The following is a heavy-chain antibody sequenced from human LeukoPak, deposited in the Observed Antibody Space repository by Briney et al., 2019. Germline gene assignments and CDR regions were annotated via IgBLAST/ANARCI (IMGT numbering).Heavy chain of an antibody. J-gene: IGHJ4*02. CDR3: AKGGGSSGYSQSDC. Sequence: PGGSLRLSCAASGFTFSSYWMSWVRQAPGKGLEWVANIKQDGSAKYYVDSVKGRFTISRDNAKNSLYLQMNSLRAEGTAVYYCAKGGGSSGYSQSDCWGQGTLVTVSS. D-gene: IGHD3-22*01. CDR2: IKQDGSAK. CDR1: GFTFSSYW. V-gene: IGHV3-7*05.